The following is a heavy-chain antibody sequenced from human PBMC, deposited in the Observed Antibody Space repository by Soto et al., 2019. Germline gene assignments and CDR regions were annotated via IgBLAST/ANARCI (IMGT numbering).Heavy chain of an antibody. CDR2: FRSGGDDETT. J-gene: IGHJ4*02. D-gene: IGHD3-10*01. Sequence: GSLRLSCAASGFTFSSYSMSWFRHSPGKWLEWVSGFRSGGDDETTYYADAVRGRFTISRDNSKNTLFLQMNSLRAEDTAIYYCAKKVNSGSGSQFFDYWGQGTLVTVSS. CDR3: AKKVNSGSGSQFFDY. V-gene: IGHV3-23*01. CDR1: GFTFSSYS.